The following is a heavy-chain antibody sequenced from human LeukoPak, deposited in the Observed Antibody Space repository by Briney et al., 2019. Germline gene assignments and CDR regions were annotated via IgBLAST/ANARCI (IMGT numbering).Heavy chain of an antibody. CDR2: INQDGSQK. J-gene: IGHJ4*02. V-gene: IGHV3-7*01. CDR1: GFTFSSHW. Sequence: QTGGSLRLSCAGSGFTFSSHWIGWVRQAPGKGLEWVAHINQDGSQKYYVDSVEGRFAISRDNAKNSLYLQMNSLRAEDTAVYYCAREGHRRTFDYWGQGTLVTVSS. CDR3: AREGHRRTFDY. D-gene: IGHD1-14*01.